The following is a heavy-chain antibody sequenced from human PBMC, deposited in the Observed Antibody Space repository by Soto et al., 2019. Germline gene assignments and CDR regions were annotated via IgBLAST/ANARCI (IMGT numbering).Heavy chain of an antibody. J-gene: IGHJ4*02. V-gene: IGHV3-23*01. CDR1: GFTFISYA. D-gene: IGHD6-13*01. CDR3: AKSTGSSWLHLQ. CDR2: INYNGGST. Sequence: PGGSLRLSCAASGFTFISYAMSWVRQAPGKGLEWVSGINYNGGSTYYADSVKGRFTISRDNSKNTLYLQMNSLRAEDTAVYYCAKSTGSSWLHLQWGQGTLVTVSS.